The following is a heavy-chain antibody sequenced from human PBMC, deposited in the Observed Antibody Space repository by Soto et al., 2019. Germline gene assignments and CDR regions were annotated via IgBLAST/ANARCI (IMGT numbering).Heavy chain of an antibody. CDR3: ARGSPRYYDSSGYSLWYFDL. CDR1: GFTLSSYS. CDR2: ISSSGSAM. J-gene: IGHJ2*01. Sequence: GGSLRLSCAVSGFTLSSYSLNWVRQAPGKGLEWVSYISSSGSAMYFADSVKGRFTISRDNAKSSLYLQMNSLRDEDTAVYYCARGSPRYYDSSGYSLWYFDLWGRGTLVTVS. V-gene: IGHV3-48*02. D-gene: IGHD3-22*01.